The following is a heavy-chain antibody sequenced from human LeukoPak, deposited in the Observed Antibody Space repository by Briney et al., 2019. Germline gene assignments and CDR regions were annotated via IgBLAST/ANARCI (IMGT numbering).Heavy chain of an antibody. Sequence: GGSLRLSCAASGFTFSSYAMSWVRQAPGKGLEWVSDIGDSGATTYYADSVKGRFTISRDNSKNSLYLQMSSLRAEDTAVYFCASFHYYGSGAYYLSYWGQGTLVTVSS. CDR3: ASFHYYGSGAYYLSY. J-gene: IGHJ4*02. CDR1: GFTFSSYA. V-gene: IGHV3-23*01. D-gene: IGHD3-10*01. CDR2: IGDSGATT.